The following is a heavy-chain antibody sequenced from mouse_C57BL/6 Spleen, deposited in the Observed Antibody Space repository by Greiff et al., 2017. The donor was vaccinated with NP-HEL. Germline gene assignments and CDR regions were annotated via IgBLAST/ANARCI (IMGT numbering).Heavy chain of an antibody. Sequence: EVQLQQSGPVLVKPGASVKMSCKASGYTFTDYYMNWVKQSHGKSLEWIGVINPYNGGTSYNQKFKGKATLTVDKSSSTAYMELNSLTSEDSAVYYCAREGDSSGPPFAYWGQGTLVTVSA. J-gene: IGHJ3*01. D-gene: IGHD3-2*02. CDR2: INPYNGGT. V-gene: IGHV1-19*01. CDR1: GYTFTDYY. CDR3: AREGDSSGPPFAY.